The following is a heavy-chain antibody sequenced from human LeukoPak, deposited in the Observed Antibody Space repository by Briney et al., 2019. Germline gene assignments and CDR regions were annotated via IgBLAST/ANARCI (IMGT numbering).Heavy chain of an antibody. Sequence: PGGSLRLSCAASGFTFSDYYMSWIRQAPWKGLEWVSYISSSGSTIYYADSVKGRFTISRDNAKNSLYLQMNSLRAEDTAVYYCAKDKIRGIRYRNDAFDIWGQGTMVTVSS. J-gene: IGHJ3*02. CDR1: GFTFSDYY. V-gene: IGHV3-11*04. CDR2: ISSSGSTI. D-gene: IGHD3-16*01. CDR3: AKDKIRGIRYRNDAFDI.